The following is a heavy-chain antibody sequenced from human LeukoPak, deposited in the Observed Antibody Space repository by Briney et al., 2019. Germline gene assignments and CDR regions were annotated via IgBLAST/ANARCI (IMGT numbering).Heavy chain of an antibody. CDR3: ARGIEETLIDY. J-gene: IGHJ4*02. Sequence: GGSLRLSCAASGFTFSSYSMNLVRQAPGKGLEWVSSISSSSSYIYYADSVKGRFTISRDNAKNSLYLQMNSLRAEDTAVYYCARGIEETLIDYWGQGTLVTVSS. V-gene: IGHV3-21*01. D-gene: IGHD5-24*01. CDR2: ISSSSSYI. CDR1: GFTFSSYS.